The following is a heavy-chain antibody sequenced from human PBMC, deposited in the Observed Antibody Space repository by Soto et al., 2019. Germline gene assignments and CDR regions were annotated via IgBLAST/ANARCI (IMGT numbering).Heavy chain of an antibody. V-gene: IGHV4-39*01. D-gene: IGHD3-16*02. CDR3: AGRTSLVIFQVDDGIREGYTWSAFLLSRSFDL. J-gene: IGHJ2*01. CDR2: IFYNGNA. Sequence: PGKGLEWIGSIFYNGNAYYNPSLKSRVTMSVDTSQNQFSLKLSSVTAADTAVYYCAGRTSLVIFQVDDGIREGYTWSAFLLSRSFDL.